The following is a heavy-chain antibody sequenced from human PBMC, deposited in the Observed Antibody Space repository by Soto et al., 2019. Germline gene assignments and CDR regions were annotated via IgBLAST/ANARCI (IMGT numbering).Heavy chain of an antibody. D-gene: IGHD2-21*01. J-gene: IGHJ3*01. CDR1: GGSIRSSFW. V-gene: IGHV4-4*02. CDR2: FYHAGSP. CDR3: ARASSFRGDFDF. Sequence: QVQLQESGPGLVQPSGTLSLTCAVSGGSIRSSFWWTWLRQSPGKGLEWIGEFYHAGSPNYNPSCQSRVTISADTSKNLFSLRLTSVTAADTAIYSCARASSFRGDFDFWGQGTAVTVSS.